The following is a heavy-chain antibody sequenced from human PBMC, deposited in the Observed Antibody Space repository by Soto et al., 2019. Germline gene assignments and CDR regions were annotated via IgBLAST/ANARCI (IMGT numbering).Heavy chain of an antibody. J-gene: IGHJ6*02. CDR1: CASIISYY. V-gene: IGHV4-59*01. Sequence: SETVSLTCDVSCASIISYYWSWIRQPPGKGLEWIGYIYYSGNTNYNPSLKSRVTMSVDTSKNQFSLNLTSVTAADTAVYFCARASYGSGNYYAPYYFYAMDVWGHGTTVTVSS. CDR2: IYYSGNT. D-gene: IGHD3-10*01. CDR3: ARASYGSGNYYAPYYFYAMDV.